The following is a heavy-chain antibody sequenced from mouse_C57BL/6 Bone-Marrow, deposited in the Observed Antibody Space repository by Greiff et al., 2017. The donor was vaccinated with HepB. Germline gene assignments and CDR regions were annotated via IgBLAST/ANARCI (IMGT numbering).Heavy chain of an antibody. CDR2: IDPENGDT. V-gene: IGHV14-4*01. CDR3: TSWDVRAY. Sequence: EVQLQQSGAELVRPGASVKLSCTASGFNIKDDYMHWVKQRPEQGLEWIGWIDPENGDTEYASKFQGKATITADTSSNTAYLQLSSLTSEDTAVYYCTSWDVRAYWGQGTLVTVSA. J-gene: IGHJ3*01. D-gene: IGHD4-1*01. CDR1: GFNIKDDY.